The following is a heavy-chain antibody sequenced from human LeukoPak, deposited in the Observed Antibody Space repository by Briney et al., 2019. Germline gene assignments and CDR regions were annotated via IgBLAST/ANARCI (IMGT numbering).Heavy chain of an antibody. V-gene: IGHV1-69*05. D-gene: IGHD2-2*01. CDR1: GGTFSSYA. CDR3: ARGYCSSTSCEDAFDI. CDR2: IIPIFGTA. J-gene: IGHJ3*02. Sequence: SVKVSCKASGGTFSSYAISWVRQAPGQGLEWMGGIIPIFGTANYAQELQGRVTMTTDTSTSTAYMELRSLRSDDTAVYYCARGYCSSTSCEDAFDIWGQGTMVTVSS.